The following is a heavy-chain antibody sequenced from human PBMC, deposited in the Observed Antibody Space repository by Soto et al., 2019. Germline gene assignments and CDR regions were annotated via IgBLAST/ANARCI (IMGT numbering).Heavy chain of an antibody. D-gene: IGHD5-18*01. J-gene: IGHJ4*02. CDR3: ARGLGKRGYSYGYVDY. V-gene: IGHV4-34*01. CDR2: INHSGST. CDR1: GGSFSGYY. Sequence: SETLSLTCAVYGGSFSGYYWSWIRQPPGKGLEWIGEINHSGSTNYNPSLKSRVTISVDTSKNQFSLKLSSVTAADTAVYYCARGLGKRGYSYGYVDYWGQGTLVTVSS.